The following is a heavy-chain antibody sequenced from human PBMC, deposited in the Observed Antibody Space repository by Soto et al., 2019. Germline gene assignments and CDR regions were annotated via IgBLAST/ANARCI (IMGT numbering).Heavy chain of an antibody. CDR1: GGSISSSSYY. Sequence: LYLTCTVSGGSISSSSYYWGWIRQPPGKGLEWIGSIYYSGSTYYNPSLKSRVTISVDTSKNQFSLKLNSVTAADTAVYYCARQLIGDRYGASDIWGPGTMVTVS. J-gene: IGHJ3*02. D-gene: IGHD7-27*01. V-gene: IGHV4-39*01. CDR3: ARQLIGDRYGASDI. CDR2: IYYSGST.